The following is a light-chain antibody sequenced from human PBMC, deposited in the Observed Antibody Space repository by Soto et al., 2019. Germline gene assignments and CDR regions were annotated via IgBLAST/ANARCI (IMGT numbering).Light chain of an antibody. V-gene: IGKV1-39*01. Sequence: DIQMTQSPSSLSASVGVRVTITCRAGQNINNCLNWYQQKPGKAPTLLIYAASNLQSGVPSRFSGSGSGTDFTLTISSLQPEDFATYYCQQSYSTPPWTFGQGTKVEIK. CDR3: QQSYSTPPWT. J-gene: IGKJ1*01. CDR2: AAS. CDR1: QNINNC.